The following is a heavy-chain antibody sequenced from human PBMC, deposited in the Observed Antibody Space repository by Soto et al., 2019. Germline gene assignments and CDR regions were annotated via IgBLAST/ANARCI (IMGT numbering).Heavy chain of an antibody. V-gene: IGHV4-39*01. D-gene: IGHD5-18*01. CDR2: IYYSVST. J-gene: IGHJ6*02. Sequence: PGKGLEWIGSIYYSVSTYYNPSLKSRVTISVDPSKSQFSLKLSSVTAADTAVYYCTCIFSGGYGYTFYHYGLGISAQAPSVTVSS. CDR3: TCIFSGGYGYTFYHYGLGI.